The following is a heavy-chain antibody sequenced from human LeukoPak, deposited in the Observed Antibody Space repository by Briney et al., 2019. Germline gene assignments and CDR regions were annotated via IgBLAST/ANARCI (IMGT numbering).Heavy chain of an antibody. V-gene: IGHV3-48*03. CDR2: ISSSGTTI. D-gene: IGHD2-15*01. CDR1: GFTFSNYE. J-gene: IGHJ4*02. Sequence: PGGSLRLSCAASGFTFSNYEMNWVRQAPGKGLEWVSYISSSGTTIYYAERRFTISSDNAKNSLYLLMNRLRAEDTAIYYCATGYCSGGSCYGGDYWGQGTLVTVSS. CDR3: ATGYCSGGSCYGGDY.